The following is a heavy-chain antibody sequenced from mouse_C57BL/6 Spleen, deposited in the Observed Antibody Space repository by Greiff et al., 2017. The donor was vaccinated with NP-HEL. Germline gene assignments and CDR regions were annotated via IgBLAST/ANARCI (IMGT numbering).Heavy chain of an antibody. Sequence: VQLKQSGPELVKPGASVKIPCKASGYTFTDYNMDWVKQSHGKSLEWIGDINPNNGGTIYNQKFKGKATLTVDKSSSTAYMELRSLTSEDTAVYYCVRSGTTVVAGNYYAMDYWGQGTSVTVSS. CDR2: INPNNGGT. CDR3: VRSGTTVVAGNYYAMDY. D-gene: IGHD1-1*01. V-gene: IGHV1-18*01. CDR1: GYTFTDYN. J-gene: IGHJ4*01.